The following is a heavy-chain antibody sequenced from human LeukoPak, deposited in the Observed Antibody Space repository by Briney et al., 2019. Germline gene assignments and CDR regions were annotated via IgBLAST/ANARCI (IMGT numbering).Heavy chain of an antibody. CDR1: GGSVSTSDYY. J-gene: IGHJ4*02. CDR3: ARVFDS. Sequence: KPSETLSHTCTVSGGSVSTSDYYWGWIRQSPVKGLEWIGDVFYTGKTNYNPSLRGRATISIDTSKNQFSLKLTYVTAADTAVYYCARVFDSWGQGTLVTVSS. V-gene: IGHV4-39*07. CDR2: VFYTGKT.